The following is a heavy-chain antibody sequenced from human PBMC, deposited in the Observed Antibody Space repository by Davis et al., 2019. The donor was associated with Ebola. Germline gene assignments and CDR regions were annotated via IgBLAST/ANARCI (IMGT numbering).Heavy chain of an antibody. D-gene: IGHD5/OR15-5a*01. CDR2: ISWNGGNI. Sequence: PGGSLRLSCAASGFSFDDYAMHWVRQVPGKGLEWVASISWNGGNIGYADSVKGRFTISRDNAKSSLSLQMNSLRGDDTALYHCARATVYGTYVNWGQETQVTVSS. J-gene: IGHJ4*02. CDR3: ARATVYGTYVN. V-gene: IGHV3-9*01. CDR1: GFSFDDYA.